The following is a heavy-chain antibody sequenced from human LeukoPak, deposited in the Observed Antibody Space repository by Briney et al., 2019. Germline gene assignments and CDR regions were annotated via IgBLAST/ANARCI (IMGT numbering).Heavy chain of an antibody. CDR2: ISYDGSNK. CDR3: AKDHFSGRYTIEV. V-gene: IGHV3-30*18. D-gene: IGHD6-19*01. CDR1: GFTFSSYG. Sequence: GGSLRLSCAASGFTFSSYGMHWVRQAPGKGLEWVAVISYDGSNKYYADSVKGRFTISRDNSKNTLYLQMNSLRAEDTAVYYCAKDHFSGRYTIEVWGQGTLVTVSS. J-gene: IGHJ4*02.